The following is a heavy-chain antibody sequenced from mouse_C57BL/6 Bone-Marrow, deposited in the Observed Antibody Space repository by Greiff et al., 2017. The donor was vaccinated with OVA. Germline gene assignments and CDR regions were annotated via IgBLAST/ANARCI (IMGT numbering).Heavy chain of an antibody. CDR3: ARGDYDGGFAY. J-gene: IGHJ3*01. CDR1: GYAFSSSW. D-gene: IGHD2-4*01. CDR2: IYPGDGDT. Sequence: QVQLKESGPELVKPGASVKFSCKASGYAFSSSWMHWVKQRPGQGLEWIGRIYPGDGDTNYNEKFKGKATLTADKSSSTAYMQLSSLTSEDSAVYFCARGDYDGGFAYWGQGTLVTVSA. V-gene: IGHV1-82*01.